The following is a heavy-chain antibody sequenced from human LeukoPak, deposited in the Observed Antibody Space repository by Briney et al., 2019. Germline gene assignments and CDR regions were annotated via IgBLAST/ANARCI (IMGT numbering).Heavy chain of an antibody. CDR1: GFTFSSYA. V-gene: IGHV3-23*01. CDR3: AKDRRSRGWSKYSDY. Sequence: PGGSLRLSCAASGFTFSSYAMSWIRQAAGKGLEWVSPISGSGGSTYYAASVKGRFTISRDNSKNTLYLQMNSLRAEDTAVYYCAKDRRSRGWSKYSDYWGQGALVTVSS. D-gene: IGHD6-19*01. CDR2: ISGSGGST. J-gene: IGHJ4*02.